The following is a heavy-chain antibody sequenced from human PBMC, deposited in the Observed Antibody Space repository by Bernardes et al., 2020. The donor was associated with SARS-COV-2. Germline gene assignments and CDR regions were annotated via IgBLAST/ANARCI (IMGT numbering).Heavy chain of an antibody. Sequence: GGSLRLSCAASGFTFSSYGMHWVRQAPGKGLEWVAVIWYDGSNKYYADSVKGRFTISRDNSKNTLYLQMNSLRAEDTAVYYCARDLVINYYGMDVWGQGTTVTVSS. CDR1: GFTFSSYG. D-gene: IGHD3-22*01. CDR3: ARDLVINYYGMDV. CDR2: IWYDGSNK. V-gene: IGHV3-33*01. J-gene: IGHJ6*02.